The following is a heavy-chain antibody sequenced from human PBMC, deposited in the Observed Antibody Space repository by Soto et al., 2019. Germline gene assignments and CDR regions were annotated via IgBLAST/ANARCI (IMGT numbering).Heavy chain of an antibody. D-gene: IGHD3-22*01. Sequence: PSETLSLTCAVYGGSFSGYYWSWIRQPPGKGLEWIGEINHSGSTNYNPSLKSRVTISVDTSKNQFSLKLSSVTAADTAVYYCATGDSSGYFGWFDPWGQEPWSPSPQ. CDR2: INHSGST. V-gene: IGHV4-34*01. J-gene: IGHJ5*02. CDR3: ATGDSSGYFGWFDP. CDR1: GGSFSGYY.